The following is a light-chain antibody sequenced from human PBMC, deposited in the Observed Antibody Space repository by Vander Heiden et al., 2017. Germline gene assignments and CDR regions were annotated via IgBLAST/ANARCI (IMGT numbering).Light chain of an antibody. CDR2: NNN. Sequence: QSVLTQPPSASATPGQWLTISCSGSSSNIGSNSVSWYQQLPGTAPKLLIYNNNQRPSGVPDRFSGSKSATSASLAISGLQSEDEADYSCATWDDSLNGLLFGGGTKLTVL. V-gene: IGLV1-44*01. CDR3: ATWDDSLNGLL. CDR1: SSNIGSNS. J-gene: IGLJ2*01.